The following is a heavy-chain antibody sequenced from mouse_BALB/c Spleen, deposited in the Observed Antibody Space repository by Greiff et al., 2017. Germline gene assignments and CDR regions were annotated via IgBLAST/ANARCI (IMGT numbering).Heavy chain of an antibody. V-gene: IGHV5-6-4*01. Sequence: DVKLVESGGGLVKPGGSLKLSCAASGFTFRSYTMSWVRQTPEKRLEWVATISSGGSYTYYPDTVKGRFTISRDNAKNTLYLQMSSLKSEDTAMYYCARHERNDYPCDYWGQGTTLTVAS. J-gene: IGHJ2*01. CDR2: ISSGGSYT. CDR3: ARHERNDYPCDY. D-gene: IGHD2-4*01. CDR1: GFTFRSYT.